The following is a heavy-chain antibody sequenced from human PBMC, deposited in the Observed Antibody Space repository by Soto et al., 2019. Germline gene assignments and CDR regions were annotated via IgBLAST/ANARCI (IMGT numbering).Heavy chain of an antibody. CDR3: AKDSGYSGGY. Sequence: PGGSLRLPCAASGFTFSSDAMSCVRKAPGKGLEWVSAISGSGGSTYYADSVKGRFPISRDNSKNTLYLQMNSLRAEDTAVYYCAKDSGYSGGYWGQGTLVTVSS. D-gene: IGHD1-26*01. CDR2: ISGSGGST. J-gene: IGHJ4*02. V-gene: IGHV3-23*01. CDR1: GFTFSSDA.